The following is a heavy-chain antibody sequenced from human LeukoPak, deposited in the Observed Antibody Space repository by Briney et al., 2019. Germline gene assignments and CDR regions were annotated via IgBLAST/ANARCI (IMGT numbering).Heavy chain of an antibody. Sequence: SETLSLTCTVSGGSISSYYWSWIRQPAGKGLEWIGRIYTSGSTNYNPSLKSRVTMSVDTSKNQFSLKLGSVTAADTAVYYCARYRLSLVVPAARYSLAPGFDYWGQGTLVTVSS. CDR2: IYTSGST. J-gene: IGHJ4*02. CDR3: ARYRLSLVVPAARYSLAPGFDY. V-gene: IGHV4-4*07. D-gene: IGHD2-2*01. CDR1: GGSISSYY.